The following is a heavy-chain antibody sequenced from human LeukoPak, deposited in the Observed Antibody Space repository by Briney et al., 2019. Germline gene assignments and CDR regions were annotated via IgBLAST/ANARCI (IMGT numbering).Heavy chain of an antibody. Sequence: GGSLRLSCAASGFTFSSYSMNWVRQAPGKGLEWVSYISSSSSTIYYADSVKGRFTISRDNAKNSLYLQMNSLRAEDTAVYYCARDRGGIDYWGQGTLATVSS. J-gene: IGHJ4*02. V-gene: IGHV3-48*01. CDR1: GFTFSSYS. CDR3: ARDRGGIDY. D-gene: IGHD3-16*01. CDR2: ISSSSSTI.